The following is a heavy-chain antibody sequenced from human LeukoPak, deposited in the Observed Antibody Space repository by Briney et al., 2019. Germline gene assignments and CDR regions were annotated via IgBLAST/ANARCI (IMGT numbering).Heavy chain of an antibody. CDR1: GFSFSNYG. Sequence: PGRSLRLSCSASGFSFSNYGMHWVRRAPGKGLEWVAVIWYDGSNTYYADSVKGRFTISRDNSKNTLYLQMNSLRAEDTAVYFCAREDDNSGYYYFDYWGQGTLVTVSS. D-gene: IGHD3-22*01. CDR2: IWYDGSNT. CDR3: AREDDNSGYYYFDY. J-gene: IGHJ4*02. V-gene: IGHV3-33*01.